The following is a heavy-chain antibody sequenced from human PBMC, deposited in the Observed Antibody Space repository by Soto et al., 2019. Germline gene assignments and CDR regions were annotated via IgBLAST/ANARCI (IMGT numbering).Heavy chain of an antibody. CDR1: GGSISSSSYY. Sequence: PSETLSLTCTVSGGSISSSSYYWGWIRQPPGKGLEWIGSIYYSGSTYYNPSLKSRVTISVDTSKNQFSLKLSSVTAADTAVYYCARHRGIAAAGTFYYWGQGTLVTVSS. D-gene: IGHD6-13*01. J-gene: IGHJ4*02. CDR2: IYYSGST. V-gene: IGHV4-39*01. CDR3: ARHRGIAAAGTFYY.